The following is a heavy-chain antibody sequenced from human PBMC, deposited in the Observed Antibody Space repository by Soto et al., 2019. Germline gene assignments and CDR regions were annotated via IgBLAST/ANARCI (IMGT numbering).Heavy chain of an antibody. CDR1: GFTFSGFA. D-gene: IGHD5-12*01. CDR3: AKRSGGFSEFDY. J-gene: IGHJ4*02. Sequence: EVQLLESWGGLVQPGGSLRVSCAASGFTFSGFAMNWFRQPPGKGLEWVSSVDYTGSYTFYAASVKGRFTISRDNSKNMVYLELNSLRAEDTAVYYCAKRSGGFSEFDYWGQGTLVIVSS. V-gene: IGHV3-23*01. CDR2: VDYTGSYT.